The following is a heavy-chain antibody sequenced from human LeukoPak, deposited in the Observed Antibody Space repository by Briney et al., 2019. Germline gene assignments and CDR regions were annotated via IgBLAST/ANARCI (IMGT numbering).Heavy chain of an antibody. J-gene: IGHJ4*02. Sequence: QPGGSLRLSCAGSGFLFSNYWMAWVRQAPGKGLEWVANMKEDGGEINYVDSVKGRFTISRDNAKNSLDLQMNSLRVDDTAVYYCVRDRGYSTFDYWGQGTLVIVSS. CDR1: GFLFSNYW. CDR2: MKEDGGEI. V-gene: IGHV3-7*01. D-gene: IGHD4-23*01. CDR3: VRDRGYSTFDY.